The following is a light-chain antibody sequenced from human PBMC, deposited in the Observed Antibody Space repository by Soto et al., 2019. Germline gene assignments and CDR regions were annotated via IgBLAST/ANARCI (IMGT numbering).Light chain of an antibody. V-gene: IGKV3-20*01. CDR3: QHYGSSRTWT. J-gene: IGKJ1*01. CDR1: QGISSTY. Sequence: EIVLTQSPGTLSLSPGEGATLSCRASQGISSTYLAWYQQKPGRAPSLLIFGASIRATGIPDRFSGSGSGTDFTLTISRLEPEDFAVYYCQHYGSSRTWTFGQGTKV. CDR2: GAS.